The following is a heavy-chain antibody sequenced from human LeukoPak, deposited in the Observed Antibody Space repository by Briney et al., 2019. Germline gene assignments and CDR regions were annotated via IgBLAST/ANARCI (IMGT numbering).Heavy chain of an antibody. D-gene: IGHD2/OR15-2a*01. CDR3: AREPKPVINAFDI. Sequence: GGSLRLSCAASGFTFSSYWMSWVRQAPGKGLEWVANIKQDGSEKYYVDSVKGRFTISRDNAKNSLYLQMNSLRAEDTAVYYCAREPKPVINAFDIWGQGTMVTVSS. CDR1: GFTFSSYW. J-gene: IGHJ3*02. CDR2: IKQDGSEK. V-gene: IGHV3-7*01.